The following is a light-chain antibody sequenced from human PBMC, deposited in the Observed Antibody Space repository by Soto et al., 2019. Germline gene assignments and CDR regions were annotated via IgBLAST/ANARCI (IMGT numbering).Light chain of an antibody. V-gene: IGLV2-14*01. CDR3: SSYTTGRTLL. CDR2: DVS. Sequence: QSALTQPASVSGSPGQSITFSCTGTSSDVGAYNYVDWYQQHPGKVPKLMIYDVSNRPSGVSNRFSGSQSGNTASLTISGLQAEDEADYYCSSYTTGRTLLFGGGTKLTVL. J-gene: IGLJ2*01. CDR1: SSDVGAYNY.